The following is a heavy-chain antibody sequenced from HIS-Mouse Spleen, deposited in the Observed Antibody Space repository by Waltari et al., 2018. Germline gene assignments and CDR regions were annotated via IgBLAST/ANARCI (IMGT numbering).Heavy chain of an antibody. V-gene: IGHV4-39*07. CDR1: GGSRSRSSYY. J-gene: IGHJ2*01. CDR2: IYYSRST. CDR3: AREIPYSSSWYDWYFDL. Sequence: QLQLQESGPGLVKASETLSLTGTVSGGSRSRSSYYLGWPRQPPGKGLEWVGSIYYSRSTNYNPSLKSRVTISVDTSKNQFSLKLSSVTAADTAVYYCAREIPYSSSWYDWYFDLWGRGTLVTVSS. D-gene: IGHD6-13*01.